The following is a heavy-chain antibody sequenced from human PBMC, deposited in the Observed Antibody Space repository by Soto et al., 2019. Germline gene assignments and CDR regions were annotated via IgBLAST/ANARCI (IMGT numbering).Heavy chain of an antibody. Sequence: QMPLEQSGPEVKKPATSVRVSCKASGFTFRDSAVQWVRQTRAQRLEWVGWIVIVTGTTNLAQEFQERVTISRDMSTRTIYRHLNDWTSEETAIYYCATTRGDVDGDYWFDTWGPGTEVTVSS. V-gene: IGHV1-58*01. D-gene: IGHD2-21*01. CDR1: GFTFRDSA. J-gene: IGHJ5*02. CDR3: ATTRGDVDGDYWFDT. CDR2: IVIVTGTT.